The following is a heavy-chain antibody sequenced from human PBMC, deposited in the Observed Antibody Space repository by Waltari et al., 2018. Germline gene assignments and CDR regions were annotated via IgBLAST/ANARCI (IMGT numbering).Heavy chain of an antibody. V-gene: IGHV4-59*11. CDR3: ARALFGDYGDY. CDR1: GGSISSHY. CDR2: IYYSGST. D-gene: IGHD4-17*01. Sequence: QVQLQESGPGLVKPSETLSLTCTVPGGSISSHYWSWIRQPPGKGLEWIGYIYYSGSTNYNPSLKSRVTISVDTSKNQFSLKLSSVTAADTAVYYCARALFGDYGDYWGQGTLVTVSS. J-gene: IGHJ4*02.